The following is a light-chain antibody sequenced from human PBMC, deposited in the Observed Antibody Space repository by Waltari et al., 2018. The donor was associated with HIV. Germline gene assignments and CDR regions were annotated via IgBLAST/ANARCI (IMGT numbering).Light chain of an antibody. V-gene: IGLV1-47*01. J-gene: IGLJ1*01. CDR2: KNY. CDR3: VGWDGSLSGYV. Sequence: QSVLTQPPAASGAPGQTVPIPCPGPISNIANDNVSWYQQLPGMTPKLLIYKNYQRPSGVPDRFAGSKSGTSASLAISGLRSEDEADYYCVGWDGSLSGYVFGAGTTVTVL. CDR1: ISNIANDN.